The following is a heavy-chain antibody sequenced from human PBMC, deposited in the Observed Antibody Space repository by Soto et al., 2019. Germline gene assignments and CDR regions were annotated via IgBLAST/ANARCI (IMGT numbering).Heavy chain of an antibody. D-gene: IGHD3-3*01. J-gene: IGHJ6*03. CDR1: GFTFSSYA. CDR2: ISGSGGST. Sequence: PGGSLRLSCAASGFTFSSYAMSWVRQAPGKGLEWVSAISGSGGSTYYADSVKGRFTISRDNSKNTLYLQMNSLRAEDTAVYYCAKGLAYYDFWSGYSFAEDYMDVWGKGTTVTVSS. V-gene: IGHV3-23*01. CDR3: AKGLAYYDFWSGYSFAEDYMDV.